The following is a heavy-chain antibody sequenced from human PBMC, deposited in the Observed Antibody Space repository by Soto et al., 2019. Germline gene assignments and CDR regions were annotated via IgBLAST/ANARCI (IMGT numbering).Heavy chain of an antibody. CDR2: IYPADSDT. V-gene: IGHV5-51*01. CDR3: ARESRYCSGGSCYFLPGIDY. D-gene: IGHD2-15*01. Sequence: GESLKISCKGSGYTFTSYWIGWVRQMPGKGLEWMGIIYPADSDTRYSPSFQGQVTMSADKSISTAYLQMNSLRAEDTAVYYCARESRYCSGGSCYFLPGIDYWGQGTLVTVSS. CDR1: GYTFTSYW. J-gene: IGHJ4*02.